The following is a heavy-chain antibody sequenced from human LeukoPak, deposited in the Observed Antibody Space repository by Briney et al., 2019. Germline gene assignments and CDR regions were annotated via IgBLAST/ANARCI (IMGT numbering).Heavy chain of an antibody. CDR1: GFTFITYS. D-gene: IGHD4-17*01. CDR2: ISSGSSTI. J-gene: IGHJ2*01. Sequence: PGGSRRLSGPASGFTFITYSRNWFRKAPGKGLEWVSYISSGSSTIYYADSVKGRFTVSRDNAKNSLYLQMNSLRAEDTAVYYCAIDYGAPFDLWGRGTLVTVSS. CDR3: AIDYGAPFDL. V-gene: IGHV3-48*04.